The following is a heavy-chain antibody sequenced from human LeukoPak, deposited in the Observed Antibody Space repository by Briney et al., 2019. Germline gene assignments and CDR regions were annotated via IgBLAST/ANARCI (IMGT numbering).Heavy chain of an antibody. D-gene: IGHD6-19*01. CDR1: GFTFSSYA. Sequence: PGGSLRLSCAASGFTFSSYAMGWVRQAPGKGLEWVSAISGSGGSTYYADSVKGRFTISRDNSRNTLYLQMNSLRAEDTAVYYCAKGAVSGNYYYYGMDVWGQGTTVTVSS. CDR2: ISGSGGST. CDR3: AKGAVSGNYYYYGMDV. V-gene: IGHV3-23*01. J-gene: IGHJ6*02.